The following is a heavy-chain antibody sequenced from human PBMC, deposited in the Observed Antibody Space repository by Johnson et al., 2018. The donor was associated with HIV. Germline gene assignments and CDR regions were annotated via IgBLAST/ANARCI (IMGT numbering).Heavy chain of an antibody. J-gene: IGHJ3*02. CDR2: LSSNGVST. CDR1: RFTFSSYA. D-gene: IGHD3-16*01. CDR3: ARDVKVCAFDI. V-gene: IGHV3-64*01. Sequence: EKLVESGGGLVQPGGSLRLSCAASRFTFSSYAMHWVRQAPGRGLEYVSALSSNGVSTYYANSGQGRFTISRDNSKNTLYLQMNSLRAEDTAVYYCARDVKVCAFDIWGQGTMVTVSS.